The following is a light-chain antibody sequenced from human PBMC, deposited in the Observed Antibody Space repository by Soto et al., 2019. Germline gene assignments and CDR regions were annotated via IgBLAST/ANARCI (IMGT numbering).Light chain of an antibody. J-gene: IGKJ4*01. V-gene: IGKV3-11*01. CDR1: QSVDRY. CDR2: DAS. CDR3: QQRKYWPPLT. Sequence: EVVVTQSPATLSLSPGERATLSCRASQSVDRYLVWYQQKPGQTPRVLIYDASNRATGIPARFSGRGSGTDFTLTISSLEPEDFAVYYCQQRKYWPPLTFGGGTKVDIK.